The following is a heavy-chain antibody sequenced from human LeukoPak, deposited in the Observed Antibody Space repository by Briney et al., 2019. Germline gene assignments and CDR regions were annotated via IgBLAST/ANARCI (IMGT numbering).Heavy chain of an antibody. J-gene: IGHJ4*02. D-gene: IGHD7-27*01. CDR2: TYSRSGWYH. CDR3: SRELAWGPADY. Sequence: SQTLSLTCAISGVSVSSNSAGWGWIRQSPSRGLEWLGRTYSRSGWYHDFALSLKSQITNNPDTSKNQVSLQLNAVTPEDTPVNYCSRELAWGPADYWGQGTLVTVSS. CDR1: GVSVSSNSAG. V-gene: IGHV6-1*01.